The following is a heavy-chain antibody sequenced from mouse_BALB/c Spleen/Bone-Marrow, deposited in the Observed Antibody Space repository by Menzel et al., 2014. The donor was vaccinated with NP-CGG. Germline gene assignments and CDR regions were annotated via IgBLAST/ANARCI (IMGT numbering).Heavy chain of an antibody. CDR3: ASPYYYGSSLDY. CDR1: GFSLTSYG. Sequence: VQRVESGPGLVAPSQSLSITCTVSGFSLTSYGVHWVRQPPGKGLEWLGVIWAGGSTNYNSALMSRLSISKDNSKSQVLLKMNSLQTDDTAMYYCASPYYYGSSLDYWGQGTTLTVSS. J-gene: IGHJ2*01. V-gene: IGHV2-9*02. D-gene: IGHD1-1*01. CDR2: IWAGGST.